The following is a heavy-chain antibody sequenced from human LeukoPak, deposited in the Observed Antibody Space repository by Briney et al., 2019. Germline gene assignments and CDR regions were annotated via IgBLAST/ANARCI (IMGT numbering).Heavy chain of an antibody. J-gene: IGHJ4*02. D-gene: IGHD3-3*01. V-gene: IGHV3-30*04. CDR1: RFIFSNYA. CDR2: ISYHGSDQ. CDR3: AKEDSQSGYVPN. Sequence: PGGSLRLSCAASRFIFSNYAMHWVRQAPGKGLDWVAVISYHGSDQYYADSVKGRFTISRDYSKNTLYLQMNSLRAEDTAVYYCAKEDSQSGYVPNWGQGTLVTVSS.